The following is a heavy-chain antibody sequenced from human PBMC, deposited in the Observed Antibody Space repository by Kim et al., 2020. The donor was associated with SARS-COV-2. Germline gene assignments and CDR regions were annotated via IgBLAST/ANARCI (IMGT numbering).Heavy chain of an antibody. J-gene: IGHJ4*02. CDR3: AKDGPTTRFGFYYFDY. D-gene: IGHD3-10*01. Sequence: SVKGRFTISRDNSKNTLYLQMNSLRAEDTAVYYCAKDGPTTRFGFYYFDYWGQGTLVTVSS. V-gene: IGHV3-23*01.